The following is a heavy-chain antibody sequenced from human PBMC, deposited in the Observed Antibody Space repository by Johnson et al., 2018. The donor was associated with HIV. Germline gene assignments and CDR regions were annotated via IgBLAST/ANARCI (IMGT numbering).Heavy chain of an antibody. CDR3: TTSTLVGLDYGDPSVGDTVDI. D-gene: IGHD4/OR15-4a*01. J-gene: IGHJ3*02. V-gene: IGHV3-15*01. CDR1: GFSFDEYG. CDR2: LRSRTDGGTT. Sequence: VQLVECGGGVVRPGGSLRLSCAASGFSFDEYGMGWVSQAPGKELEWVGRLRSRTDGGTTDYAAPVKGRVIISKDESKHTLYLKMTSLQTEDTSVYCRTTSTLVGLDYGDPSVGDTVDIWGQGTKITVAS.